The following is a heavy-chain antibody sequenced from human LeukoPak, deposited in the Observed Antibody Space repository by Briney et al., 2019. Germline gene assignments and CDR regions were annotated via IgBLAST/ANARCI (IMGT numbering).Heavy chain of an antibody. CDR3: ARSYCSSISCPSRFDY. Sequence: GGSLRLSCAASGFTFSNYGMHWVRQAPGKGVEWVAVIWYDGSNKYYADSVKGRFTISRDNSKNTLYLQMNSLRAEDTAVYYCARSYCSSISCPSRFDYWGQGTLVTVSS. CDR2: IWYDGSNK. V-gene: IGHV3-33*01. D-gene: IGHD2-2*01. J-gene: IGHJ4*02. CDR1: GFTFSNYG.